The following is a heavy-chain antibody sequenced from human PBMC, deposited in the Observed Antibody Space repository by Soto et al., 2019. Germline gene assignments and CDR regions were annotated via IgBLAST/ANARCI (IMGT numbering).Heavy chain of an antibody. J-gene: IGHJ4*02. CDR3: ARGPGGPDGPGDY. Sequence: QVQLVRSGAEVKKPGASVKVSCKASGYTFTSYAMHWVRQAPGQRLEWMGWINAGNGNTKYSQKFQGRVTITRDTSASTAYMELSSLRSEDTAVYNCARGPGGPDGPGDYWGQGTLVTVSS. V-gene: IGHV1-3*01. CDR1: GYTFTSYA. CDR2: INAGNGNT. D-gene: IGHD2-15*01.